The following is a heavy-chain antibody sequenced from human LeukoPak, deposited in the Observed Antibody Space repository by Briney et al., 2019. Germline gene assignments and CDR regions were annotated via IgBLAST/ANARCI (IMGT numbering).Heavy chain of an antibody. CDR1: GGSISSSGYY. CDR2: MYYSGST. CDR3: ARFPGSAEYRHYYYMDV. V-gene: IGHV4-39*07. D-gene: IGHD2-15*01. Sequence: SETLSLTCTVSGGSISSSGYYWGWIRQPPGKGLEWIGSMYYSGSTYYNPSLKSRVTISVDTSKNHFSLKLSSVTAADTAVYYCARFPGSAEYRHYYYMDVWGKGTTVTVSS. J-gene: IGHJ6*03.